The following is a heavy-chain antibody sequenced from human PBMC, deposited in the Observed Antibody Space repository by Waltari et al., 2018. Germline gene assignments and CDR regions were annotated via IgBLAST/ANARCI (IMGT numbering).Heavy chain of an antibody. CDR1: GFTFDDYA. CDR3: VKDITMILMAPRD. Sequence: EVQLVESGGALVQPGRSLRLSCAASGFTFDDYAMHWVRQAPGKGLEWVSGISWSSGLIGYADSVQGRFTISRDNAKNSLYLQMNSLTVEDTGFYYCVKDITMILMAPRDWGQGTLVTVSS. J-gene: IGHJ4*02. D-gene: IGHD3-22*01. CDR2: ISWSSGLI. V-gene: IGHV3-9*01.